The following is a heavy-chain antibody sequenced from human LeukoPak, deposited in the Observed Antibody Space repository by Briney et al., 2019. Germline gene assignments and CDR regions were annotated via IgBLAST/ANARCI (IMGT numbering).Heavy chain of an antibody. CDR1: GFTFSSYG. CDR2: ISYDGSNK. CDR3: ARAEQYYDFWSGYSYHHYFDY. J-gene: IGHJ4*02. Sequence: GGSLRLSCAASGFTFSSYGMHWVRQAPGKGLEWVAVISYDGSNKYYADSVKGRFTISRDNSKNTLYLQMNSLRAEDTAVYYCARAEQYYDFWSGYSYHHYFDYWGQGTLVTVSS. V-gene: IGHV3-30*03. D-gene: IGHD3-3*01.